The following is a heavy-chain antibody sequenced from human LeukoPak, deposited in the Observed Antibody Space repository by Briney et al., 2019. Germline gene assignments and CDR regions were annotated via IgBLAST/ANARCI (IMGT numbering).Heavy chain of an antibody. J-gene: IGHJ4*02. CDR3: ARGVATPGAKFFDY. V-gene: IGHV1-2*02. D-gene: IGHD6-13*01. CDR2: INPNSGGT. CDR1: GYTFTGYY. Sequence: ASVKVSCKASGYTFTGYYMHWVRQAPGQGLEWMGWINPNSGGTNYTQKFQGGVTMTTDTSISTVYMELTSLTSDDTAVYYCARGVATPGAKFFDYWGQGTLVTVSS.